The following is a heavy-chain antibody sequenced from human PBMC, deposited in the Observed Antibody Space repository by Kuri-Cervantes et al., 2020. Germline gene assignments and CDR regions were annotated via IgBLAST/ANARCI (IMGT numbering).Heavy chain of an antibody. D-gene: IGHD6-6*01. Sequence: ASVKVSCKASGYTFTGYYMHWVRQAPGQGLEWMGWINPNSGGTNYAQKFQGRVTMTRDTSISTAYMELSRLRSDDTAVYYCARVRYSSSSRVDHWGQGTLVTVSS. CDR2: INPNSGGT. CDR3: ARVRYSSSSRVDH. V-gene: IGHV1-2*02. J-gene: IGHJ4*02. CDR1: GYTFTGYY.